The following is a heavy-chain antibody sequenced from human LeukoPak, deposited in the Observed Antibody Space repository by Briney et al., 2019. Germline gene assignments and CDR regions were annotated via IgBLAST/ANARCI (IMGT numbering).Heavy chain of an antibody. CDR2: IYYSGST. J-gene: IGHJ4*02. CDR1: GGSIGSHY. D-gene: IGHD2-15*01. Sequence: SETLSLTCTVSGGSIGSHYWNWIRQPPGKGLEWIGYIYYSGSTNYNPSLKSRVTVSVDTSKNQLSLKLSSVTAADTAVYYCARGSQSLGYCSGGSCRAKIFDYWGQGTLVTVSS. CDR3: ARGSQSLGYCSGGSCRAKIFDY. V-gene: IGHV4-59*11.